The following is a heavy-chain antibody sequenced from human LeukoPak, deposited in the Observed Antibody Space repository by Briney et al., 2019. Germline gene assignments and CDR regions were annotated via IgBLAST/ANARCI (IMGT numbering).Heavy chain of an antibody. CDR1: GGTFSSYA. CDR2: IIPIFGTA. CDR3: ARWVAAAHYGPYYYMGV. J-gene: IGHJ6*03. Sequence: SVKVSCKASGGTFSSYAISWVRQAPGQGLEWMVGIIPIFGTANYAQKFQGRVTITTDESTSTAYMELSSLRSGDTAVYYCARWVAAAHYGPYYYMGVWGKGTTVTVSS. D-gene: IGHD6-13*01. V-gene: IGHV1-69*05.